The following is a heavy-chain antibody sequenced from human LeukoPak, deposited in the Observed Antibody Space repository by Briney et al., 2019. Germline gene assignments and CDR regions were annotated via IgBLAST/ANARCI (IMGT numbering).Heavy chain of an antibody. CDR1: GGSISSYY. CDR3: ARGGYYYDNSGYWSAFNI. J-gene: IGHJ3*02. D-gene: IGHD3-22*01. Sequence: SETLSLTCSVSGGSISSYYGSWIRQPPGKGLEWIGYLYYTGSTNYNPSLKNRITISGDKSKNQFSLKLSPVTAADTAVYYCARGGYYYDNSGYWSAFNIWGQGTMVTLSS. CDR2: LYYTGST. V-gene: IGHV4-59*12.